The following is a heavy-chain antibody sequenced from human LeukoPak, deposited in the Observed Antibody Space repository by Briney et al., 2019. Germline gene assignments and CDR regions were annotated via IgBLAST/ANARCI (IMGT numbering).Heavy chain of an antibody. D-gene: IGHD3-3*01. Sequence: GGSLRLSCAASGFTFSSYSMNWVRQAPGKGLEWVSSISSSSSYIYYADSVKGRFTISRDNAKNSLYLQMNSLRAEDTAVYYCARDLGDFWSGYQPWGQGTLVTVSS. V-gene: IGHV3-21*01. CDR3: ARDLGDFWSGYQP. J-gene: IGHJ5*02. CDR1: GFTFSSYS. CDR2: ISSSSSYI.